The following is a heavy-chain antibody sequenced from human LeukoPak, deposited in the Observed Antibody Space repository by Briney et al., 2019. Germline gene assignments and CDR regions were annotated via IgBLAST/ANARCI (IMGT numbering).Heavy chain of an antibody. CDR1: GGSISSSSYY. CDR2: IYYTGTT. Sequence: PSETLSLTCTVSGGSISSSSYYWGWIRQPPGKGLEWFGTIYYTGTTYYNPSLKSRVTISVDTSKNQFSLNLSSVTAADTAVYYCARKPILYGSGSYYYYFDYWGQGTLVTVSS. V-gene: IGHV4-39*01. J-gene: IGHJ4*02. CDR3: ARKPILYGSGSYYYYFDY. D-gene: IGHD3-10*01.